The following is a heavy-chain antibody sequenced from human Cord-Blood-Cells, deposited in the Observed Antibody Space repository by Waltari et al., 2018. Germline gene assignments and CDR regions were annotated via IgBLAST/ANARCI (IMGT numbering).Heavy chain of an antibody. V-gene: IGHV1-8*01. D-gene: IGHD3-10*01. CDR2: MNPNSGNT. CDR1: GYTFTSYD. CDR3: ARGPLWFRELLFDY. J-gene: IGHJ4*02. Sequence: QVQLVQSGAEVKKPGASVKVSCKASGYTFTSYDINWVRQATGQGLEWMGWMNPNSGNTGYAQKVQGRVTMTRNTSISTAYMELSSLRSEDTAVYYCARGPLWFRELLFDYWGQGTLVTVSS.